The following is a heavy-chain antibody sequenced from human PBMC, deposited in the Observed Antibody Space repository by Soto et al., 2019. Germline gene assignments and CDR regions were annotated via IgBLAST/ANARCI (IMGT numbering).Heavy chain of an antibody. J-gene: IGHJ5*02. CDR1: GFIFSTYS. CDR3: ARLYSTSTVSRWFDP. CDR2: INSGSTSI. V-gene: IGHV3-48*02. Sequence: EVQLVESGGGLVQPGGSLRLSCAASGFIFSTYSMNWVRQAPGKGLEWNSFINSGSTSIYYADSVRGRFTISRDNAANSLFLQMNSLRDEDTAVYYCARLYSTSTVSRWFDPWGQGTLVTVSS. D-gene: IGHD6-13*01.